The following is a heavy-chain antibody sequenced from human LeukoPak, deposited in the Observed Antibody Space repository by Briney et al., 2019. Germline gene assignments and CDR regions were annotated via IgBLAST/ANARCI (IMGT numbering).Heavy chain of an antibody. J-gene: IGHJ4*02. Sequence: SVKVSCKASGGTFSSYAISWVRQAPGQGLEWMGRIIPILGIANYAQKFQGRVTITADKSTSTAYMELSSLRSEGTAVYYCARDRGDIVATSFDYWGQGTLVTVSS. CDR2: IIPILGIA. CDR1: GGTFSSYA. CDR3: ARDRGDIVATSFDY. V-gene: IGHV1-69*04. D-gene: IGHD5-12*01.